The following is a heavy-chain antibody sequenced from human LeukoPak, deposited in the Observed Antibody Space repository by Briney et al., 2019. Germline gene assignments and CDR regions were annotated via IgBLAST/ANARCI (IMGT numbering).Heavy chain of an antibody. CDR1: GYTFAGYH. Sequence: SVKVSCKASGYTFAGYHMHWVRQAPGQGLQWMGRINSVVGTANYAQKFQDRVTISADKSTSTAYVELSSLRSEDTAVYYCARENYEKLTGYYQGPVDYWGQGTLVTVSS. V-gene: IGHV1-69*06. CDR3: ARENYEKLTGYYQGPVDY. D-gene: IGHD3-9*01. CDR2: INSVVGTA. J-gene: IGHJ4*02.